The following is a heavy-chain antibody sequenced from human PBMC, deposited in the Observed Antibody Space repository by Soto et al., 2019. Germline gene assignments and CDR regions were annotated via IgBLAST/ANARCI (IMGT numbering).Heavy chain of an antibody. CDR2: INYSGST. CDR1: GGFISSTSHY. Sequence: SETLSLTCTVSGGFISSTSHYWGWIRQPPGKGLEWIGSINYSGSTYYNPSLKSRVTISVDTSKNQFSLELSSVTAADTAVYYCSKVQYYYGSGSYYFEYWDQGTLVTVSS. V-gene: IGHV4-39*01. J-gene: IGHJ4*02. CDR3: SKVQYYYGSGSYYFEY. D-gene: IGHD3-10*01.